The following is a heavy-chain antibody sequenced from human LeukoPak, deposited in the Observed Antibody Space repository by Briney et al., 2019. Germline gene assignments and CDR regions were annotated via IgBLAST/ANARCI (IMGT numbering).Heavy chain of an antibody. J-gene: IGHJ4*02. CDR2: IYPSGST. D-gene: IGHD1-26*01. V-gene: IGHV4-30-2*01. CDR1: GGSISSGGYS. CDR3: ARETWELLKYFDS. Sequence: PSETLSLTCAVSGGSISSGGYSWSWIRRPPGKGLEWIGYIYPSGSTYYNPSLKSRVTISVDTSKNQFSLKLSSVTAADTAVYYCARETWELLKYFDSWGQGTLVTVSS.